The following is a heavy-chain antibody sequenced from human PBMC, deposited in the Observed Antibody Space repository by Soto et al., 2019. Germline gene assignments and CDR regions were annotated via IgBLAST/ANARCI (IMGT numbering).Heavy chain of an antibody. CDR2: IGSSSKTI. CDR3: ARNSEHFDF. Sequence: HLVESGGGLVRPGGSLRLSCAASGFNLRDFYMSWIRQAPGKGLEWVAYIGSSSKTIVYSDSVRGRFTISRDNAENSRYLQMTSLQAGATALYYCARNSEHFDFWGQGTLVTVSS. D-gene: IGHD1-26*01. J-gene: IGHJ4*02. V-gene: IGHV3-11*01. CDR1: GFNLRDFY.